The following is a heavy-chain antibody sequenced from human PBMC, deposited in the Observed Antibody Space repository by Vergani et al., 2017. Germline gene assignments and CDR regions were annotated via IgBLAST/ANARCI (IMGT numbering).Heavy chain of an antibody. CDR1: GRSITSGSFH. D-gene: IGHD2-15*01. CDR2: INHSGTI. V-gene: IGHV4-61*02. CDR3: ARRAERWETLLRNDFDV. Sequence: QVQLHESGPGLVKPSQTLSLTCTVSGRSITSGSFHWSWTRQPAGKGLEWIGEINHSGTINYNPTLKSPFNVSIDTSRDHFSLKLRSVSVADTAVYFCARRAERWETLLRNDFDVGGQGTFVTVS. J-gene: IGHJ3*01.